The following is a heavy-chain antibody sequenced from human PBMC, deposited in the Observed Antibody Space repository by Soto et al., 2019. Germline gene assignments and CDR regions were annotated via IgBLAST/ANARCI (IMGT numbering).Heavy chain of an antibody. CDR1: GGTFSSYA. Sequence: QVQLVQSGAEVKKPGSSVKVSCKASGGTFSSYAISWVRQAPGQGLEWMGGIIPIFGTANYAQKFQGRVTITADESTSTDYMELSSLRSEDTAVYYCASGIAVAGTPTGWFDPWGQGTLVTVSS. CDR2: IIPIFGTA. J-gene: IGHJ5*02. CDR3: ASGIAVAGTPTGWFDP. V-gene: IGHV1-69*12. D-gene: IGHD6-19*01.